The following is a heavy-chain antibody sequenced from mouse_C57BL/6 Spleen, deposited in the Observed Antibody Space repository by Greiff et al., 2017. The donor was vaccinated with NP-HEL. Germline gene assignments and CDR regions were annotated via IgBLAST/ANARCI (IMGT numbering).Heavy chain of an antibody. V-gene: IGHV5-17*01. Sequence: EVMLVESGGGLVKPGGSLKLSCAASGFTFSDYGMHWVRQAPEKGLEWVAYISRGSSTIYYADTVKGRFTISRDNAKNTLFLQMTSLRSEDTAMYYCARSGSSPYAMDYWGQGTSVTVSS. CDR1: GFTFSDYG. J-gene: IGHJ4*01. CDR3: ARSGSSPYAMDY. D-gene: IGHD1-1*01. CDR2: ISRGSSTI.